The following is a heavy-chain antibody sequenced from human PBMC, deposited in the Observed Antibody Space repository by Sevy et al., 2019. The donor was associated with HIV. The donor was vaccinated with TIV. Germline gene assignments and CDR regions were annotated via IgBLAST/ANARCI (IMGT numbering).Heavy chain of an antibody. CDR1: GYTFTSYA. J-gene: IGHJ4*02. CDR3: ARVSPAGLVDY. CDR2: IKTNTGNP. Sequence: ASVKVSCKASGYTFTSYAMNWVRQAPGQGLGWMGWIKTNTGNPTYAQGFAGRFVFSLDTSISTAYLQIRSLKAEDTAVYYCARVSPAGLVDYWGQGTLVTVSS. D-gene: IGHD2-2*01. V-gene: IGHV7-4-1*02.